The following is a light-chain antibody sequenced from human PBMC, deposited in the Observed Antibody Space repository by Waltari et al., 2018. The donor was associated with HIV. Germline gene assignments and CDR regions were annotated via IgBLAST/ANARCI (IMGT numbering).Light chain of an antibody. Sequence: ELVLTQSPDILSLSPGERAVLSCRASQSFSGSQLAWYQQSPGQGPRLLIYGASKRATGIPDRFSGSGSGTDYTLTISGLEPEDFAVYYCQQYGDSPLYIFGQGTNLEI. J-gene: IGKJ2*01. CDR3: QQYGDSPLYI. CDR1: QSFSGSQ. V-gene: IGKV3-20*01. CDR2: GAS.